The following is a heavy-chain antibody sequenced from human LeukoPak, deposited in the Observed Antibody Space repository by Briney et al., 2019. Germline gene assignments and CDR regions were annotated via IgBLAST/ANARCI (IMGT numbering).Heavy chain of an antibody. CDR1: GFTFNTYS. J-gene: IGHJ6*02. V-gene: IGHV3-48*01. CDR2: ISSSSRTI. Sequence: GGSLRLSCAASGFTFNTYSINWVRQAPGKGLEWLSYISSSSRTIYYADSVKGRFTISRENAKNSLYLQMNSLRAEDTAVYYCASDPGEVWGQGTTVTVSS. CDR3: ASDPGEV.